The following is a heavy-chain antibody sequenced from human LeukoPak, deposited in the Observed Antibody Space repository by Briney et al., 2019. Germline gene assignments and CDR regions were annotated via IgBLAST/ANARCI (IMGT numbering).Heavy chain of an antibody. V-gene: IGHV4-59*08. CDR1: GYSITSYY. CDR2: IYYSGST. Sequence: SETLSLTCTVSGYSITSYYWSWIRQPPGKGLEWIGYIYYSGSTNYNPSLKSRVTISVDTSKNQFSLKLSSVTAADTAVYFCARQGGFASSAGVWGKGTTVTVSS. D-gene: IGHD2-2*01. CDR3: ARQGGFASSAGV. J-gene: IGHJ6*04.